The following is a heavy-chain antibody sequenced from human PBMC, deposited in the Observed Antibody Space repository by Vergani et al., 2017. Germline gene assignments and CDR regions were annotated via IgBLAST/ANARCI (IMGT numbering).Heavy chain of an antibody. Sequence: QVQLQESGPGLVKPSQTLSLTCNVSGVSISNSSYYWSWIRQPAGKGLEWLGRVYISRPTNYNPSLKNRVIMSVDTSKNQISLKLNSVSAADTAVYYCARSFFDYWSGYQGYYFDYWGQGILVTVSS. CDR3: ARSFFDYWSGYQGYYFDY. D-gene: IGHD3-3*01. CDR2: VYISRPT. V-gene: IGHV4-61*02. J-gene: IGHJ4*01. CDR1: GVSISNSSYY.